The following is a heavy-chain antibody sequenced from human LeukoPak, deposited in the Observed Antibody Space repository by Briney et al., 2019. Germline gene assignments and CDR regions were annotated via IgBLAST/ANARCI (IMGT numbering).Heavy chain of an antibody. CDR3: AKTRHDISILDS. CDR1: GFTFSNYV. J-gene: IGHJ4*02. D-gene: IGHD6-6*01. V-gene: IGHV3-23*01. Sequence: GGSLRLSCVASGFTFSNYVMYWVRQVPGKGLEGVLGIIGTSSYTYSADFVKGRFTISRDNSMNTLWLKMNSLRVEDTAVYYCAKTRHDISILDSWGQGTLVTVSS. CDR2: IIGTSSYT.